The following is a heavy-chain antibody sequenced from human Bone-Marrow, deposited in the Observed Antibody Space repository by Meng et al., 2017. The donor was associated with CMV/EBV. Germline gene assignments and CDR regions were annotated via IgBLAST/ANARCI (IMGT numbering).Heavy chain of an antibody. CDR3: ASFCSSTSCYTRLLDP. CDR2: IIPILGIA. Sequence: SVKVSCKASGGTFSSYTISWVRQAPGQGLEWMGRIIPILGIANYAQKFQGRVTITADKSTSTAYMELSSLRSEDTAVYYCASFCSSTSCYTRLLDPCGEATLAASSS. CDR1: GGTFSSYT. D-gene: IGHD2-2*02. V-gene: IGHV1-69*02. J-gene: IGHJ5*02.